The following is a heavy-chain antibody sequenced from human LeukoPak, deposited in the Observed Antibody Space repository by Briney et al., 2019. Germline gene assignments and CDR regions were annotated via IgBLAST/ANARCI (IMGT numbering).Heavy chain of an antibody. D-gene: IGHD3-10*01. J-gene: IGHJ4*02. CDR3: ATQDYYGYYFDY. V-gene: IGHV3-9*01. Sequence: GGSLRLSCAASGFTFDDYAMHWVRQAPGKGLEWVSGISWNSGSIGYADSVKGRFTISRDNAKNSLYLQMNSLSPEDTALYYCATQDYYGYYFDYWGQGTLVTVS. CDR1: GFTFDDYA. CDR2: ISWNSGSI.